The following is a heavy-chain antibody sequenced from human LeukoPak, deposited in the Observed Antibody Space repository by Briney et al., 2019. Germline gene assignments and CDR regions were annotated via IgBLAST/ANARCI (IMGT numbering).Heavy chain of an antibody. V-gene: IGHV3-9*03. CDR1: GFILDDYA. CDR3: AKGGGGRLIYYYYMDV. J-gene: IGHJ6*03. D-gene: IGHD3-16*01. CDR2: ITGKGDSI. Sequence: GGSLRLSCAASGFILDDYAMDWVRHAQGKGREWVSGITGKGDSINYADCVKGRLTISRDNAKNSLYLQMNSLRAEDMALYYCAKGGGGRLIYYYYMDVWGKGTTVTVSS.